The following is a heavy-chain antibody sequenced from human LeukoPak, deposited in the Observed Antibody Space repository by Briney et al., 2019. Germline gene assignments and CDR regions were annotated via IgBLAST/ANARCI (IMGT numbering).Heavy chain of an antibody. V-gene: IGHV3-48*04. CDR2: ISSSGSTI. CDR3: ARSQDTAMVTADAFDI. J-gene: IGHJ3*02. D-gene: IGHD5-18*01. CDR1: GFTFTTYW. Sequence: GGSLRLSCAASGFTFTTYWMSWVRQAPGKGLEWVSYISSSGSTIYYADSVKGRFTISRDNAKNSLYLQMNSLRAEDTAVYYCARSQDTAMVTADAFDIWGQGTMVTVSS.